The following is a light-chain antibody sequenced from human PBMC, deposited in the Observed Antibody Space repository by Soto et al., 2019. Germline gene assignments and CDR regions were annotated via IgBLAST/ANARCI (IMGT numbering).Light chain of an antibody. CDR1: QSVSSY. V-gene: IGKV3-11*01. J-gene: IGKJ2*01. CDR3: QQRSNWPPYT. CDR2: DAS. Sequence: EIVLTQSPATLSLSPGERATLSCRASQSVSSYLAWYQQKPGQAPRPLIYDASNRATGIPARFSGSGSGTDFTLTISSLEPEDFAVYYCQQRSNWPPYTFGQGTKVDIK.